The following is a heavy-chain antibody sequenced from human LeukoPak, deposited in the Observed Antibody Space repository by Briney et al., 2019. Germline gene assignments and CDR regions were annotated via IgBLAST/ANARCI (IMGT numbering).Heavy chain of an antibody. Sequence: ASVKVSCKASGYTSTSYGISWVRPAPGQGLEWMGWISAYNSNSNYAQKLQDRVTMTTDTSTSTAYMELRSLRSDDTAVYYCARARETAVVGLRWQKYGMDLWGQGTTVTVSS. V-gene: IGHV1-18*01. CDR1: GYTSTSYG. D-gene: IGHD5-18*01. CDR3: ARARETAVVGLRWQKYGMDL. CDR2: ISAYNSNS. J-gene: IGHJ6*02.